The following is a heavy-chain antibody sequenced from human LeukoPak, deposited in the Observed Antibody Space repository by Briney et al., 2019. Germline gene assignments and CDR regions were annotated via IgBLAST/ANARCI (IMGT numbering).Heavy chain of an antibody. CDR1: GGSFSGYY. CDR2: IKHSVRT. Sequence: SETLSLXCAVYGGSFSGYYWSWIRRPPGKGLEWIGEIKHSVRTSYNPPLNSRVTISVDTAKNQFSLKLSSVTAADTAVYYCARGPRWLHGSHFDYWGQGTLVTVSS. CDR3: ARGPRWLHGSHFDY. D-gene: IGHD5-24*01. J-gene: IGHJ4*02. V-gene: IGHV4-34*01.